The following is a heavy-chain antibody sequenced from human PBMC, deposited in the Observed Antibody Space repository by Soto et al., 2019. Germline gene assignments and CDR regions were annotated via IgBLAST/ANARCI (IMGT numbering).Heavy chain of an antibody. Sequence: ASVKVSCKASGYTFTSYGISWVRQAPGQGLEWMGWINPYNGTTKYAQKLQGRVTMTTDTSTSTAYMELRSLRSDDTAVYYCARDAAVGLFDYWGQGTLVTVSS. D-gene: IGHD1-26*01. J-gene: IGHJ4*02. CDR1: GYTFTSYG. CDR2: INPYNGTT. V-gene: IGHV1-18*01. CDR3: ARDAAVGLFDY.